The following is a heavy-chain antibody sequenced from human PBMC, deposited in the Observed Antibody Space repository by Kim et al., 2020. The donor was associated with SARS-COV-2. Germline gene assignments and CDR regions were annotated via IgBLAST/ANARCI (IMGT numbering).Heavy chain of an antibody. J-gene: IGHJ3*01. CDR2: ITGSGART. Sequence: GGSLRLSCAASGFIFGNYEMSWVRQAPGKGLEWVAAITGSGARTFFADSVKGRFTLSRDNSRDTLSLEMNGLRGEDTALYFCTKDFRPELVLVRRGGQNDGFDVWGQGTMVTVST. V-gene: IGHV3-23*01. D-gene: IGHD3-16*02. CDR1: GFIFGNYE. CDR3: TKDFRPELVLVRRGGQNDGFDV.